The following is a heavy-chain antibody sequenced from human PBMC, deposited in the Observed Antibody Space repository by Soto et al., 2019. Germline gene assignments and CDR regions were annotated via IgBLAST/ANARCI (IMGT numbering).Heavy chain of an antibody. Sequence: SETLSLTCTVSGGSINSGDYYWSWIRQPPGKGLEWIGNLYYTGSTYYNPSLKSRVTISVDTSKKQFSLMVTSVTAADTAVYYCARYRYSDSLKEYYFDYWGQGTLVTAPQ. D-gene: IGHD3-22*01. CDR1: GGSINSGDYY. CDR2: LYYTGST. J-gene: IGHJ4*02. CDR3: ARYRYSDSLKEYYFDY. V-gene: IGHV4-30-4*01.